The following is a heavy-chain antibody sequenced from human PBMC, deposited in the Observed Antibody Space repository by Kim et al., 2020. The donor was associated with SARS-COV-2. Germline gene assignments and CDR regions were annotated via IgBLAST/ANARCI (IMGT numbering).Heavy chain of an antibody. CDR3: ARAARITMIARGGLFDY. J-gene: IGHJ4*01. CDR1: GGSFSGYY. D-gene: IGHD3-22*01. V-gene: IGHV4-34*01. CDR2: INHSGST. Sequence: SETLSLTCAVYGGSFSGYYWSWIRQPPGKGLEWIGEINHSGSTNYNPSLKSRVTISVDTSKNQFSLKLSSVTAADTAVYYCARAARITMIARGGLFDYWG.